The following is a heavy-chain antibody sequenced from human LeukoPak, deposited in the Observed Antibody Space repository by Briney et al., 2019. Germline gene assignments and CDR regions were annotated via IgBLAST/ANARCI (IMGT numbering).Heavy chain of an antibody. CDR3: AKVQGGSSGWYVY. Sequence: GGSLRLSCAASGFPFSSFAMGWVRLAPGQGLEWVSTISNSGAGTYYADSVKGRFTISRDNAKNSLYLQMNSLRAEDTAFYYCAKVQGGSSGWYVYWGQGTLVTVSS. CDR2: ISNSGAGT. J-gene: IGHJ4*02. D-gene: IGHD6-19*01. CDR1: GFPFSSFA. V-gene: IGHV3-23*01.